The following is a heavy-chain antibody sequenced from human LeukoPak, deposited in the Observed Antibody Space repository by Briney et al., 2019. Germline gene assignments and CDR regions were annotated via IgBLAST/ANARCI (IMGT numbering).Heavy chain of an antibody. CDR3: ARCYDILTGYSLAWFDP. D-gene: IGHD3-9*01. J-gene: IGHJ5*02. CDR2: IYYSGST. V-gene: IGHV4-39*07. CDR1: GGSISSSSYY. Sequence: SETLSLTCTVSGGSISSSSYYWGWIRQPPGKGLEWIGSIYYSGSTYYNPSLKSRVTISVDTSKNQFSLKLSSVTAADTAVYYCARCYDILTGYSLAWFDPWGQGTLVTVSS.